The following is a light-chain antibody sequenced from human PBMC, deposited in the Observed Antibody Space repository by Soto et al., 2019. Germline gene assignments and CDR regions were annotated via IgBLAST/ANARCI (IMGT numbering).Light chain of an antibody. V-gene: IGLV2-14*01. J-gene: IGLJ1*01. CDR3: SSYTSSSTL. Sequence: QSVLTQPASVSGSPGQSITISCTGTSSDVGGYNYVSWYQQHPGKAPKLMIYEVSNRPSGVSNRISGSKSGNTASLTISGLQAEDEADYYCSSYTSSSTLFGSRTKVTVL. CDR2: EVS. CDR1: SSDVGGYNY.